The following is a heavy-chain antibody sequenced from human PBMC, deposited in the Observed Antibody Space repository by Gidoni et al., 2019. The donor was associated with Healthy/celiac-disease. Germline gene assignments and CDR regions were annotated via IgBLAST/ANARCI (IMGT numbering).Heavy chain of an antibody. CDR1: GFTFSSYA. CDR3: AKDRHSSGWYGDY. CDR2: ISGSGGST. Sequence: EVQLLESGGGLVQPGGSLRLACAASGFTFSSYAMSWVRQAPGKGLEWVSAISGSGGSTYYADSVKGRFTISRDNSKNTLYLQMNSLRAEDTAVYYCAKDRHSSGWYGDYWGQGTLVTVSS. V-gene: IGHV3-23*01. D-gene: IGHD6-19*01. J-gene: IGHJ4*02.